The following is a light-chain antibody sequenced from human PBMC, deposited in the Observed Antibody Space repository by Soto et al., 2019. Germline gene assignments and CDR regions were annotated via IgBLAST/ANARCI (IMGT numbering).Light chain of an antibody. V-gene: IGKV3-20*01. CDR3: RHCDYLPI. CDR2: GAS. J-gene: IGKJ3*01. CDR1: QSVTTR. Sequence: EIVLTQSPDTLSLSPGGRATLSCRASQSVTTRLAWYQQKPGQPPRLLISGASVRASGVTVRISGSGSGTDFTITISRLEPEDFALYYCRHCDYLPIFGPGTTVDFK.